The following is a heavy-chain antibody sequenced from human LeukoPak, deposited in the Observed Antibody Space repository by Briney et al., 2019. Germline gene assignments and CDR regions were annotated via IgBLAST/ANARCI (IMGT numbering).Heavy chain of an antibody. J-gene: IGHJ3*02. D-gene: IGHD5-24*01. CDR3: ARDPERGDGYAFDI. CDR1: GGSVSSHF. CDR2: IYYSGST. Sequence: SVTLSLTCTVSGGSVSSHFWNWIRQPPGKGLEWIGYIYYSGSTNYNPSLKSRVTTSVDTSKTQFSLVLSSVTAADTAVYYCARDPERGDGYAFDIWGQGTMVTVSS. V-gene: IGHV4-59*02.